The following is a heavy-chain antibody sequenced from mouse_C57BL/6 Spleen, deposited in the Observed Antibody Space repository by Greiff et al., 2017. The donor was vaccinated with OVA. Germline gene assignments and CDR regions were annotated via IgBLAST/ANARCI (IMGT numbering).Heavy chain of an antibody. CDR1: GYTFTNYW. J-gene: IGHJ4*01. CDR3: AIANLYYDSSYAMDY. CDR2: IYPGGGYT. Sequence: VQLQQSGAELVRPGASVKMSCKASGYTFTNYWIGWAKQRPGHGLEWIGDIYPGGGYTNYNEKFKGKATLTADKSSSTADKQVSSLTSEDSAIYYCAIANLYYDSSYAMDYWGQGTTVTVSS. D-gene: IGHD1-1*01. V-gene: IGHV1-63*01.